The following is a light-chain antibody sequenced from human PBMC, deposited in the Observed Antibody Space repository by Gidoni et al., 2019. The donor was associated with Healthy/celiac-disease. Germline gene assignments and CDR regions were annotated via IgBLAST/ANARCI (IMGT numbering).Light chain of an antibody. V-gene: IGLV2-11*01. Sequence: QSSLTQPRAVSGSPGQSVTISCTGTSSGVGGYNYVSWYQQHPGKAPKLMIYDVSKRPSGVPDRLSGSKSGNTASLTISWLQAEDEADYYCCSYAGSHWVFGGGTKLTVL. CDR2: DVS. CDR3: CSYAGSHWV. CDR1: SSGVGGYNY. J-gene: IGLJ3*02.